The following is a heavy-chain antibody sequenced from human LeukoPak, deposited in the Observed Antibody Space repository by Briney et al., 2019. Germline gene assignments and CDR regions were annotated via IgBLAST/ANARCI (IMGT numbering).Heavy chain of an antibody. J-gene: IGHJ3*02. CDR3: ASHYCSGGSCYGAFDI. V-gene: IGHV3-53*01. CDR1: GFTFSSYS. CDR2: IYSGGST. D-gene: IGHD2-15*01. Sequence: GGSLRLSCAASGFTFSSYSMNWVRQAPGKGLEWVSVIYSGGSTYYADSVKGRFTISRDNSKNTLYLQMNSLRAEDTAVYYCASHYCSGGSCYGAFDIWGQGTMVTVSS.